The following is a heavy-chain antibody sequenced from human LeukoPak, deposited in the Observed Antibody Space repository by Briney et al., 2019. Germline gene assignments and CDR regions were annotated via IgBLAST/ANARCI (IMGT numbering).Heavy chain of an antibody. CDR1: GYTFNGYY. CDR2: INPNSGGT. D-gene: IGHD4-23*01. Sequence: ASVKVSCKASGYTFNGYYIHWVRQAPGQGLEWMGWINPNSGGTNYAQKFQGRVTMTRDTSISTAYMELSRLRSDDTAVYYCARVPKYGGNSNFDYWGQGTLVTVSS. J-gene: IGHJ4*02. CDR3: ARVPKYGGNSNFDY. V-gene: IGHV1-2*02.